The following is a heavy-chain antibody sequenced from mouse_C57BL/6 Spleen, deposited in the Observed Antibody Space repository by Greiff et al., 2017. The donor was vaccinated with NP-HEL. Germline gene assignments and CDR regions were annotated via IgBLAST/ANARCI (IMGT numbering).Heavy chain of an antibody. CDR3: ARTASTMITAFAY. CDR2: INPSTGGT. CDR1: GYSFTGYY. V-gene: IGHV1-42*01. D-gene: IGHD2-4*01. Sequence: EVQLQQSGPELVKPGASVKISCKASGYSFTGYYMNWVKQSPEKSLEWIGEINPSTGGTTYNQKFKAKATLTVDKSSSTAYMQLKSLTSEDSAVYYCARTASTMITAFAYWGQGTLVTVSA. J-gene: IGHJ3*01.